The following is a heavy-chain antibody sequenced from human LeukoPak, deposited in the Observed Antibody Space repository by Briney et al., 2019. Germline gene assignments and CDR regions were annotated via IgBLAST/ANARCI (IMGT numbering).Heavy chain of an antibody. Sequence: GGSLRLSCAASGFTFSTYVIYWVRQAPGKGLEWVAVISYDGSNKYYADSVKGRFTISRDNSKNTLYLQMNSLRAEDTAVYYCARDRDNYDFWSGLTSYYFDYWGQGTLVTVSS. V-gene: IGHV3-30*04. J-gene: IGHJ4*02. CDR2: ISYDGSNK. D-gene: IGHD3-3*01. CDR3: ARDRDNYDFWSGLTSYYFDY. CDR1: GFTFSTYV.